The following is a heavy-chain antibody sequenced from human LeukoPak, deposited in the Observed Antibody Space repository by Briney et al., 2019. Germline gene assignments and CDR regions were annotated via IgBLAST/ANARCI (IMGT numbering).Heavy chain of an antibody. D-gene: IGHD6-19*01. CDR1: GFTFSSYA. CDR3: ARDQAVSGSNYYYGVDV. V-gene: IGHV3-30*04. CDR2: RSYDGANK. J-gene: IGHJ6*04. Sequence: GGSLRLSCAASGFTFSSYAMLWVRQAPGKGLEWVAVRSYDGANKHYADSVKGRFTISRDNSKNTLYLEMNSLRAEDTAVYYCARDQAVSGSNYYYGVDVWGEGTTVTVSS.